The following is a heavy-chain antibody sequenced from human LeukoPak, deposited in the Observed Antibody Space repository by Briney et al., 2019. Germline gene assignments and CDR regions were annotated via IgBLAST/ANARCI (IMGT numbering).Heavy chain of an antibody. D-gene: IGHD3-10*01. CDR3: ARSMVRGDYGKNYLYYYYGMDV. Sequence: ASVRVSCKASGYTFTSYAMHWVRQAPGQRLEWMGWINAGNGNTKYSQKFPGRVTITRDTSASTAYMELSSLRSEDTAVYYCARSMVRGDYGKNYLYYYYGMDVRGKGTTVTVSS. J-gene: IGHJ6*04. CDR1: GYTFTSYA. V-gene: IGHV1-3*01. CDR2: INAGNGNT.